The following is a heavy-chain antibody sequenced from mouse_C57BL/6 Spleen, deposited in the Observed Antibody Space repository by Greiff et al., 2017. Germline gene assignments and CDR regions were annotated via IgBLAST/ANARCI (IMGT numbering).Heavy chain of an antibody. CDR1: GYAFSSYW. CDR3: ARGYYGSSSDWFAY. D-gene: IGHD1-1*01. J-gene: IGHJ3*01. CDR2: IYPGDGDT. V-gene: IGHV1-80*01. Sequence: VQLQQSGAELVKPGASVKISCKASGYAFSSYWMNWVKQRPGKGLEWIGQIYPGDGDTNYNGKFKGKATLTADKSSSTAYMQLSSLTSEDSAVYVCARGYYGSSSDWFAYWGQGTLVTVSA.